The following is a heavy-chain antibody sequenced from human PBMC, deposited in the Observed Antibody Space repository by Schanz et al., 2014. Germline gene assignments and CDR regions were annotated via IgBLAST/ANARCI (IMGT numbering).Heavy chain of an antibody. Sequence: VQLVESGGGVVQPGRSLRLSCAASGFTFSSYAMTWVRQAPGKGLEWVSSISHSGGSKYYADSVKGRFTVSRDSGQNSLYLQMNSLRAGDTAVYYCARGTDWNLHYWGQGALVTVSS. CDR3: ARGTDWNLHY. CDR2: ISHSGGSK. D-gene: IGHD1-1*01. V-gene: IGHV3-23*04. J-gene: IGHJ4*02. CDR1: GFTFSSYA.